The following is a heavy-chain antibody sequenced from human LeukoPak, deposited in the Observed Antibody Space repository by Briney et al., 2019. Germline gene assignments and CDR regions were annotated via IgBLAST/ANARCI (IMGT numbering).Heavy chain of an antibody. J-gene: IGHJ4*02. D-gene: IGHD3-10*01. CDR2: ISGSGGST. CDR3: AKAKHGYGSGSYSKVTFDY. Sequence: GGTLRLSCAASGFSFSSYDMNWVRQAPGKGLEWVSGISGSGGSTYYADSVKGPFTISRDNSKNTLYLQMNRLRAEDTAVYYCAKAKHGYGSGSYSKVTFDYWGQGTLVTVSS. V-gene: IGHV3-23*01. CDR1: GFSFSSYD.